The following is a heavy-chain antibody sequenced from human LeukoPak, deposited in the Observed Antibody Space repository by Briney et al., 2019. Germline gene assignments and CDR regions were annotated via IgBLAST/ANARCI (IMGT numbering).Heavy chain of an antibody. D-gene: IGHD2-15*01. V-gene: IGHV4-34*01. CDR3: ARGRIGYCSGGSCYYDAFDI. CDR1: GGSFSGYY. CDR2: INHNGST. J-gene: IGHJ3*02. Sequence: SETLSLTCAVYGGSFSGYYWSWIRQPPGKGLEWIGEINHNGSTNYNPSLKSRVTISVDTSKNQFSLKLSSVTAADTAVYYCARGRIGYCSGGSCYYDAFDIWGQGTMVTVSS.